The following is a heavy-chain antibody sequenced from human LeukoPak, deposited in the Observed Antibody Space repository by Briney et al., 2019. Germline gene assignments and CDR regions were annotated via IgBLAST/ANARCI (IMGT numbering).Heavy chain of an antibody. J-gene: IGHJ5*02. CDR2: ISGSGGST. Sequence: PGGSLRLSCAASGFTFSRYAMTWVRQAQGKRLDWGSVISGSGGSTYYADSVKGRFTISRDNSKNTLYLQMNSLRAEDTAVYYCARLGYCSSTSCYAHWFDPWGQGTLVTVSS. V-gene: IGHV3-23*01. CDR3: ARLGYCSSTSCYAHWFDP. D-gene: IGHD2-2*01. CDR1: GFTFSRYA.